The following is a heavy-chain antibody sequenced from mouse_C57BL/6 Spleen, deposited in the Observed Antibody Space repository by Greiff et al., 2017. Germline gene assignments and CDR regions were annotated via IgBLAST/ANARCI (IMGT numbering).Heavy chain of an antibody. V-gene: IGHV1-74*01. CDR2: IHPSDSDT. CDR1: GYTFTSYW. CDR3: AIGDYYGSSSFAY. J-gene: IGHJ3*01. Sequence: QVQLKQSGAELVKPGASVKVSCKASGYTFTSYWMHWVKQRPGQGLEWIGRIHPSDSDTNYNQKFKGKATLTVDKSSSTAYVQLSCLASEDSAVYYCAIGDYYGSSSFAYWGQGTLVTVSA. D-gene: IGHD1-1*01.